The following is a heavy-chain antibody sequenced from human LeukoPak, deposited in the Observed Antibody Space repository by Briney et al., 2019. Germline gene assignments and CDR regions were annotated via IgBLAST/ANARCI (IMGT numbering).Heavy chain of an antibody. J-gene: IGHJ6*02. CDR3: ARLRPYSSDWYAYYGMDV. D-gene: IGHD6-13*01. CDR1: GFTFSSYW. V-gene: IGHV3-7*04. Sequence: GSLRLSCVASGFTFSSYWMSWVRQAPGKGLEWVANIKHDGTQNYYVDSVKGRFTISRDNAKNSLYLQMNSLRAEETAVYYCARLRPYSSDWYAYYGMDVWGQGTTVTVSS. CDR2: IKHDGTQN.